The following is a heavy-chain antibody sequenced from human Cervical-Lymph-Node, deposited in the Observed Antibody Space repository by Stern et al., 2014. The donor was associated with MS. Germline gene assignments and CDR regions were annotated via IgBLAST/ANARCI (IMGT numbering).Heavy chain of an antibody. CDR1: GGYMSSKY. CDR3: ARVTGRGTRQNWFDS. CDR2: IYSDGRT. J-gene: IGHJ5*01. Sequence: QVQLQESGPGLVKPSEAVSLTCTVSGGYMSSKYWNWIRQPPGKGLEWIGYIYSDGRTHYNPSLKSRVIISLETSTNQVCLSLHSVTAADTAVYYCARVTGRGTRQNWFDSWVQGTLVTVSS. V-gene: IGHV4-59*01. D-gene: IGHD1-26*01.